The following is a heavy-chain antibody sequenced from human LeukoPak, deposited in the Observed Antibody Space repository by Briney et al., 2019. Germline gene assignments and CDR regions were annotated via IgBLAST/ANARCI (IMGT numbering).Heavy chain of an antibody. CDR3: ARPEEKRGAATFDAFDI. CDR2: ISYDGSNK. V-gene: IGHV3-30-3*01. D-gene: IGHD6-25*01. CDR1: GFTFSSYA. Sequence: PGGSLRLSCAASGFTFSSYAMHWVRQAPGKGLEWVAVISYDGSNKYYADSVKGRFTISRDNSKNTLYLQMNSLRAEDTAVYYCARPEEKRGAATFDAFDIWGQGTMVTVSS. J-gene: IGHJ3*02.